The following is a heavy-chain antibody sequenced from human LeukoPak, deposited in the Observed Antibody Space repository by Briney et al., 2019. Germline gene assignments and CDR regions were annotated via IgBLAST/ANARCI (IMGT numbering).Heavy chain of an antibody. D-gene: IGHD6-13*01. CDR2: IKQDGNEK. CDR3: ARDSWYSSDY. J-gene: IGHJ4*02. V-gene: IGHV3-7*04. Sequence: AGGSLRLSCAASGFTFSSYWMSWVRQAPGKGLEWVANIKQDGNEKYYVDSVKGRFIISRDNARNSLYLQMNSLRAEDTAMYYCARDSWYSSDYWGQGTLVTVSS. CDR1: GFTFSSYW.